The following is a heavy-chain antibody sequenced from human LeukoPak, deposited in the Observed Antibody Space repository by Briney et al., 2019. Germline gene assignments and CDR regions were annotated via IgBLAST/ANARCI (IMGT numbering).Heavy chain of an antibody. J-gene: IGHJ6*02. CDR1: GFIFSNYW. V-gene: IGHV3-74*01. CDR2: INSDGSTT. CDR3: ARGHYYGMDV. Sequence: QTGGSLRLSCAASGFIFSNYWMHWVRQAPGQGLVWVSPINSDGSTTSYADSVKGRFTISRDNAKNTLYLQMNSLRPEDTAVYYCARGHYYGMDVWGQGTTVTVSS.